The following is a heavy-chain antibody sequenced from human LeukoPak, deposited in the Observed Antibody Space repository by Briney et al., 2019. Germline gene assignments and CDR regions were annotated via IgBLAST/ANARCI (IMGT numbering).Heavy chain of an antibody. CDR2: IYYSGST. D-gene: IGHD6-6*01. Sequence: SETLSLTCTVSGGSISDYYWSWIRQPPGKGPEWIGYIYYSGSTNYNPSLKSRVTISVDTSKSQFSLKLSSVTAADTAVYYCASLSYSSSSVDYWGQGTLVTVSS. V-gene: IGHV4-59*01. CDR3: ASLSYSSSSVDY. CDR1: GGSISDYY. J-gene: IGHJ4*02.